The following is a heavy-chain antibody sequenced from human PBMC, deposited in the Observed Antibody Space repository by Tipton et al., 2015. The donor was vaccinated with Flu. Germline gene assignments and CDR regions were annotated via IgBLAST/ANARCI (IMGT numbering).Heavy chain of an antibody. CDR1: GYTFTTYG. CDR2: ISPYNGNT. V-gene: IGHV1-18*01. D-gene: IGHD3-10*01. CDR3: ASRGSMDYFALGY. J-gene: IGHJ4*02. Sequence: QSGPEVKKPGASVKVSCKTSGYTFTTYGITWVRQAPGQGLEWMGWISPYNGNTKYSEKFQGRVTMTTDTSTSTAHMEMRSLRSDDTAVYYCASRGSMDYFALGYWGQGTLVTVSS.